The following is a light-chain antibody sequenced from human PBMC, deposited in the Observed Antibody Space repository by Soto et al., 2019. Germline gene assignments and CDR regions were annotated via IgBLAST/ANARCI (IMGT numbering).Light chain of an antibody. J-gene: IGLJ2*01. CDR1: SSDVGGYKY. V-gene: IGLV2-14*01. CDR3: SSYTTSGARV. Sequence: QSALTQPASVSGSPGQSITISCTGTSSDVGGYKYVSWYQQHPGKAPKLMIYDVSNRPSGVSDRFSASKSGNTASLTISGLQAEDEADYYCSSYTTSGARVFGGGTKVTVL. CDR2: DVS.